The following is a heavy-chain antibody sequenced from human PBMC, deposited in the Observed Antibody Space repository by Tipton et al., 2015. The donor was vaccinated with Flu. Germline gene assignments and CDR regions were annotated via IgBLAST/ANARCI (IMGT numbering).Heavy chain of an antibody. CDR2: VYDDGRT. D-gene: IGHD1-14*01. J-gene: IGHJ4*02. V-gene: IGHV3-53*01. Sequence: QLVQSGGGLIRPGGSLRLSCAVSGFTVSTGYMSWVRQPPGKGLEWVSIVYDDGRTYYADSVEGRFAVSRDNSKNILYLQMNSLRADDTAVDFCARDEGGTCPDWGQGTLVTVSS. CDR3: ARDEGGTCPD. CDR1: GFTVSTGY.